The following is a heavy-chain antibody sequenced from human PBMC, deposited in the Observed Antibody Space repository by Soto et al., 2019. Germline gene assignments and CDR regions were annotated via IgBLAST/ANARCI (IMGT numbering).Heavy chain of an antibody. CDR2: IYHSGST. J-gene: IGHJ4*02. V-gene: IGHV4-4*02. CDR3: ARDLRLGLPV. CDR1: GGSISSSNW. D-gene: IGHD6-19*01. Sequence: QVQLQESGPGLVKPSGTLSLTCAVSGGSISSSNWWSWVRQPPGKVLEWIGEIYHSGSTNDNPSLKSRVTRSVDKSKNQFSLKLSSVTAADTALYYCARDLRLGLPVWGQGTLVTVSS.